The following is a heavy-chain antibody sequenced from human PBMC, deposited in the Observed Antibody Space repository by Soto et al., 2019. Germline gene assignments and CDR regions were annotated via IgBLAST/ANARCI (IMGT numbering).Heavy chain of an antibody. CDR1: GGTFSSYA. V-gene: IGHV1-69*01. J-gene: IGHJ6*02. D-gene: IGHD1-1*01. CDR2: IIYIFGTA. CDR3: ARGGKERFRGSGMDV. Sequence: QVQLVQSGAEVKKPGTSVKICCKVSGGTFSSYAISWVRQAPGQGLEWLGEIIYIFGTAMYAQKFQGRVTIIADEFASTAYMELSSLRSDDTAVYYCARGGKERFRGSGMDVWGQGTTVTVSS.